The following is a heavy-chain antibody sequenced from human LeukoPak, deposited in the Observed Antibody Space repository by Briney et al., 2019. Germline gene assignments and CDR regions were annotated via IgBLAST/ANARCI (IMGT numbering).Heavy chain of an antibody. D-gene: IGHD3-22*01. J-gene: IGHJ6*03. Sequence: ASVKVSXKASGCTFTGYYMHWVRQAPGQGLEWMGRINPNSGGTNYAQKFQGRVTMTRDTSISTAYMELSRLRSDDTAVYYCARDRYYDSSGYYEYYYYYMDVWGKGTTVTVSS. CDR2: INPNSGGT. V-gene: IGHV1-2*06. CDR1: GCTFTGYY. CDR3: ARDRYYDSSGYYEYYYYYMDV.